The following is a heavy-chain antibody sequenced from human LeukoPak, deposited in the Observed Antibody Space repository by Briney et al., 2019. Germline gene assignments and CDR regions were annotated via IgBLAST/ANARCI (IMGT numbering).Heavy chain of an antibody. CDR2: ISSSSSTI. D-gene: IGHD2-2*01. CDR1: GVTLSDHH. V-gene: IGHV3-11*04. J-gene: IGHJ3*02. Sequence: GGSLRLSCAASGVTLSDHHMDWVRQAPGKGLEWVSYISSSSSTIYYVDSVKGRFTISRDNAKNSLYLQMNSLRAEDTAVYYCARERGGYCSGTSCSNAFDIWGQGTMVTVSS. CDR3: ARERGGYCSGTSCSNAFDI.